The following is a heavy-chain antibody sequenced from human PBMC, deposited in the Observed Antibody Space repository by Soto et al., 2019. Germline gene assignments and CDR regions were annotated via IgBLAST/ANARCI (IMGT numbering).Heavy chain of an antibody. D-gene: IGHD3-3*01. CDR3: AIGVLDYYYYYGMDV. J-gene: IGHJ6*02. CDR2: IIPIFGTA. Sequence: GASVKVSFKASGGTFSSYAISWVRQAPGQGLEWMGGIIPIFGTANYAQKFQGRVTITADESTSTAYMELSSLRSEDTAVYYCAIGVLDYYYYYGMDVWGQGTTVTVSS. V-gene: IGHV1-69*01. CDR1: GGTFSSYA.